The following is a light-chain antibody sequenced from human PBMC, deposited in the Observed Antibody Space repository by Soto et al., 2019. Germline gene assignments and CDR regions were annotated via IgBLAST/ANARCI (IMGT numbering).Light chain of an antibody. CDR3: LQDHNSPLT. V-gene: IGKV1-6*02. CDR1: QGIGND. Sequence: AIQMAQSPSSLSASVGDRVTITCRASQGIGNDVGWFQQKPGKAPKLLIYAAATLQSGVPSRFSGSRSGTDFPLTISSLQPEDFATYYCLQDHNSPLTFGGGTKVEIK. CDR2: AAA. J-gene: IGKJ4*01.